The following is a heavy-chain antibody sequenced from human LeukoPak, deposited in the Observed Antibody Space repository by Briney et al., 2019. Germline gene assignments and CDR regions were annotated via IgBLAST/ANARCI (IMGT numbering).Heavy chain of an antibody. V-gene: IGHV4-39*07. CDR1: GGSISSSSYY. Sequence: SETLSLTCTVSGGSISSSSYYWGWIRQPPGKGLEWIGSIYYSGSTYYNPSLKSRVTISVDTSKNQFSLKLSSVTAADTAVYYCARDSRRWLQLKVFDIWGQGTMVTVSS. J-gene: IGHJ3*02. CDR3: ARDSRRWLQLKVFDI. D-gene: IGHD5-24*01. CDR2: IYYSGST.